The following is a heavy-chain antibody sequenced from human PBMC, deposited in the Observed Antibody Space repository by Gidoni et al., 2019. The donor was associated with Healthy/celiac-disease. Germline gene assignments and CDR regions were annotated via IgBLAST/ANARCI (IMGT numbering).Heavy chain of an antibody. CDR1: GYTFTSYA. D-gene: IGHD3-3*01. V-gene: IGHV1-3*01. J-gene: IGHJ4*02. CDR3: ARAPGYDFWSGYYRAPNYFDY. CDR2: INAGNGNT. Sequence: QVQLVQSGAEVKKPGASVKVSCKASGYTFTSYAMHLVRQAPGQRLEWMGWINAGNGNTKYSQKFQGRVTITRDTSASTAYMELSSLRSEDTAVYYCARAPGYDFWSGYYRAPNYFDYWGQGTLVTVSS.